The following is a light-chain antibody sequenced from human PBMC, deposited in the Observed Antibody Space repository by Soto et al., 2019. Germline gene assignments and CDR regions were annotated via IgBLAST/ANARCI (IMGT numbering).Light chain of an antibody. V-gene: IGKV4-1*01. Sequence: DIVMTQSPDSLAVSLGERATINCKSSQSLLHLAWYQQKPGQPPKLLIYWASTRESGVPDRFSGSASGTDFTLTIGSLQAEDVAIYYCQQYYTTPVTFGQGTKVELK. J-gene: IGKJ1*01. CDR1: QSLLH. CDR3: QQYYTTPVT. CDR2: WAS.